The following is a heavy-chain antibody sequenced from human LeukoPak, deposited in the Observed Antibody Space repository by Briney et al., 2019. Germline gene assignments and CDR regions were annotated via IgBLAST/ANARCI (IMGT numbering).Heavy chain of an antibody. V-gene: IGHV3-53*01. CDR3: ARAYCDSSGYRYYYYMGV. CDR1: GFTVSSNY. J-gene: IGHJ6*03. Sequence: GGSLRLSCAASGFTVSSNYMSWVRQAPGKGLEWVSVIYSGGSTYYADSVKGRFTISRDNSKNTLYLQMNSLRAEDTAVYYCARAYCDSSGYRYYYYMGVWGKGTTVTVSS. CDR2: IYSGGST. D-gene: IGHD3-22*01.